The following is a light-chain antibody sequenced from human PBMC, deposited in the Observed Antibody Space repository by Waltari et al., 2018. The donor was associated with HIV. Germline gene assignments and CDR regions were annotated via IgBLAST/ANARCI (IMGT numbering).Light chain of an antibody. J-gene: IGKJ4*01. V-gene: IGKV3-11*01. CDR1: QSISHR. Sequence: TVLTQSPGTLSMSPGERATLSCRASQSISHRVAWYQQKPGQAPRLLIYDASNWASAIPARFSGSGSGTDFTLTISGLEPEDFAVYYCQHRASWPLTFGGGTKVEIK. CDR2: DAS. CDR3: QHRASWPLT.